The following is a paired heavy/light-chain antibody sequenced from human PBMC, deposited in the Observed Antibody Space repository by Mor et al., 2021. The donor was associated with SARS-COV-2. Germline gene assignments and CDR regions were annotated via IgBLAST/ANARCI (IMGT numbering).Light chain of an antibody. CDR1: SSDVGGYNY. V-gene: IGLV2-11*01. CDR2: DVS. Sequence: QSALTQPRSVSGSPGQSVTISCTGTSSDVGGYNYVSWYQQHPGKAPKLMIYDVSKRPSGVPDRFSGSKSGNTASLTISGLQAEDEADYYCCSYAGSYTFLYVFGTGTKVTVL. CDR3: CSYAGSYTFLYV. J-gene: IGLJ1*01.
Heavy chain of an antibody. CDR1: GDSVSSNSAA. CDR3: ARVGHPGSSSWHGGVGYYFDY. V-gene: IGHV6-1*01. CDR2: TYYRSKWYN. J-gene: IGHJ4*02. D-gene: IGHD6-13*01. Sequence: QVQLQQSGPGLVKPSQTLSLTCAISGDSVSSNSAAWNWIRQSPSRGLEWLGRTYYRSKWYNDYAVSVKSRITINPDTSKNQFSLQLNSVTPEDTAVYYCARVGHPGSSSWHGGVGYYFDYWGQGTLVTVSS.